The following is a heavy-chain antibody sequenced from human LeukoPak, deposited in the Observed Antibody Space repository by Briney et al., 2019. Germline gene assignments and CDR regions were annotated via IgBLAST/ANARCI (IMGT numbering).Heavy chain of an antibody. J-gene: IGHJ4*02. D-gene: IGHD3-3*01. CDR3: ARDHSYHFWSGSFNLFDY. Sequence: VASVKVSCKASGYTFTSYYMHWVRQAPGQGLEWMGIINPSGGSTSYAQKFQGRVTMTRDTSTSTVYMELSSLRSEDTAVYYCARDHSYHFWSGSFNLFDYWGQGTLVTVSS. CDR2: INPSGGST. V-gene: IGHV1-46*01. CDR1: GYTFTSYY.